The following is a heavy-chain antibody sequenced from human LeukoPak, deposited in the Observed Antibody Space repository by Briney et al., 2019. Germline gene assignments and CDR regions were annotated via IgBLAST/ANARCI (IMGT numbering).Heavy chain of an antibody. CDR1: GFTFSDYY. V-gene: IGHV3-66*01. J-gene: IGHJ4*02. CDR2: ISSGGST. D-gene: IGHD3-10*01. CDR3: ARIYGSGTYYHF. Sequence: GGSLRLSCAASGFTFSDYYMSWVRQAPGKGLEWVSVISSGGSTYYADSVKGRFTISRDNSKNTLYLEMNGLRAEDTAVYYCARIYGSGTYYHFWGQGTLVTVSS.